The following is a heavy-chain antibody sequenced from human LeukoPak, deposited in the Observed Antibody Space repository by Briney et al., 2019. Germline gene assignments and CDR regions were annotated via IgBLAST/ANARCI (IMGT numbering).Heavy chain of an antibody. CDR1: GYTFTGYY. V-gene: IGHV1-2*02. D-gene: IGHD6-13*01. Sequence: AASVKVSCKASGYTFTGYYMHWVRQAPGQGLEWMGWINPNSGGTNYEQKFQGRVTMTRETSISTAYMELSRLRSDDTAVYYCARVGAYSSSWYTISDWVGYFDYWGQGTLVTVSS. CDR3: ARVGAYSSSWYTISDWVGYFDY. J-gene: IGHJ4*02. CDR2: INPNSGGT.